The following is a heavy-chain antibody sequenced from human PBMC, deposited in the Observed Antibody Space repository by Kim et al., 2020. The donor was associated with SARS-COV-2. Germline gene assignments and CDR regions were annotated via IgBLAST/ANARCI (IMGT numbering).Heavy chain of an antibody. D-gene: IGHD6-19*01. J-gene: IGHJ4*02. V-gene: IGHV1-46*01. CDR2: T. Sequence: TNYAQKFRGRVTMTRDTSTSTVYMELSSLRSEDTAVYYCARGAAVASFDYWGQGTLVTVSS. CDR3: ARGAAVASFDY.